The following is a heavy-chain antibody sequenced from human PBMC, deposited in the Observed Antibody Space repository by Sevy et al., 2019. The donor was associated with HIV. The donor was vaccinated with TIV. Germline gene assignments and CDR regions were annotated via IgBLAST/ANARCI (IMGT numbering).Heavy chain of an antibody. CDR3: ARRTTIFGVANWFDP. V-gene: IGHV5-51*01. J-gene: IGHJ5*02. Sequence: GESLKISCKGSGYSFTSYWIGWVRQMPGKGLEWMGIIYPGDSDTRYSPSFQGQVTISADKSISTAYLQWSSLKASDTAMYYCARRTTIFGVANWFDPWGQGTLVTVSS. CDR2: IYPGDSDT. CDR1: GYSFTSYW. D-gene: IGHD3-3*01.